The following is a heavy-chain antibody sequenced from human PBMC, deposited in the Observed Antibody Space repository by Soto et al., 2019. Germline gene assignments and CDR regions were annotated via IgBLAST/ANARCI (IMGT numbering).Heavy chain of an antibody. CDR1: GSTFSDYW. Sequence: PGGSLRLSCEPSGSTFSDYWMAWARQAPGKGLLWVSRINSDGSIAHYAESVKGRFTISRDNAKNTLWLQVNSLRDDDTAVYYCGRERWGLLDIWGQGAMVTVSS. CDR3: GRERWGLLDI. V-gene: IGHV3-74*01. D-gene: IGHD2-21*02. J-gene: IGHJ3*02. CDR2: INSDGSIA.